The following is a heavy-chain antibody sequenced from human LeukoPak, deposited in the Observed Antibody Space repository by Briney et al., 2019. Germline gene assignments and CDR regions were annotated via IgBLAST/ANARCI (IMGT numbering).Heavy chain of an antibody. CDR3: VRDNPRCCGVVPANIDDY. CDR2: ISYDRSNK. D-gene: IGHD2-15*01. J-gene: IGHJ4*02. CDR1: GFTFSSYA. V-gene: IGHV3-30-3*01. Sequence: GGSLRLSCAASGFTFSSYAMHWVRQAPGKGLEWVAVISYDRSNKYYADSVKGRFTISRDNSKNTLYLQMNSLRAEDTAVYYCVRDNPRCCGVVPANIDDYWGQGTLVTVSS.